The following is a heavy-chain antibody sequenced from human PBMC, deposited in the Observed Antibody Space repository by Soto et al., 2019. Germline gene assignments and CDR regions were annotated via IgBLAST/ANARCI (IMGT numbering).Heavy chain of an antibody. J-gene: IGHJ4*02. CDR2: ISASGGST. V-gene: IGHV3-23*01. CDR1: GFTFSSYA. Sequence: EVQLLESGGGLVQPGGSLRFSCAASGFTFSSYAMSWVRQAPGKGLEWVSAISASGGSTYYADSVKGRFTISRDNSKNTLYLQMSSLGAEDTAVYYCAKGGGSSSFDYWGQGTLVTVSS. D-gene: IGHD6-13*01. CDR3: AKGGGSSSFDY.